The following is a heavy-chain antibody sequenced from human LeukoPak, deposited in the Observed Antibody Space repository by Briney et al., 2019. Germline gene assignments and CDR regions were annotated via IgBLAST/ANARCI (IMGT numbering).Heavy chain of an antibody. J-gene: IGHJ5*02. V-gene: IGHV3-21*01. CDR3: ARVIDYYDNWFDP. D-gene: IGHD3-22*01. Sequence: GGSLRLSCAASGFTFSTYNMNWVRQAPGKGLEWVSSITSTSSYIYYADSVKGRLTISRDNAKNTLYLQMNSLRAEDTAVYYCARVIDYYDNWFDPWGQGTLVTVSS. CDR1: GFTFSTYN. CDR2: ITSTSSYI.